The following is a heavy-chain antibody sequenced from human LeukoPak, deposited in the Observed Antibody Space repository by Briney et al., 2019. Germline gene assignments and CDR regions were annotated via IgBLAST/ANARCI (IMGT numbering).Heavy chain of an antibody. J-gene: IGHJ4*02. Sequence: ASVKVSCKASGGTFSSYAISWVRQAPGQGLEWMGGINPNNGGTNFAQKFQGRVTMTSDTSISTAYMELSRLRSDDTAVYYCATVRMGATPFDYWGQGTLVTVSS. CDR3: ATVRMGATPFDY. D-gene: IGHD1-26*01. CDR2: INPNNGGT. V-gene: IGHV1-2*02. CDR1: GGTFSSYA.